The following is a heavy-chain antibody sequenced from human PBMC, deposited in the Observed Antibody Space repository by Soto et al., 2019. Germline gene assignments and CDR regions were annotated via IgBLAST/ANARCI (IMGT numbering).Heavy chain of an antibody. D-gene: IGHD2-2*01. CDR1: GGSISSGDYY. V-gene: IGHV4-30-4*01. J-gene: IGHJ4*02. CDR2: IYYSGST. CDR3: ASSPYQLLNMVDY. Sequence: SETLSLTCTVSGGSISSGDYYWSWIRQPPGKGLEWIGYIYYSGSTYYNPSLKSRVTISVDTSKNQFSLKLSSATAADTAVYYCASSPYQLLNMVDYWGQGTLVTVSS.